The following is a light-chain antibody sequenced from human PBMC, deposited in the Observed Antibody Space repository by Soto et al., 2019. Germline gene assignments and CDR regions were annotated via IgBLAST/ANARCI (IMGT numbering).Light chain of an antibody. CDR2: KAS. CDR3: QQYNSYST. Sequence: DIQMTQSPSTLSASVGDRVTITCRASQSISSWLAWYQQKPGKAPKLLIYKASSLESGVPSRFSGSGSGTEFTLTISSLQPDDFATYYCQQYNSYSTFGQGTTREIK. V-gene: IGKV1-5*03. J-gene: IGKJ2*01. CDR1: QSISSW.